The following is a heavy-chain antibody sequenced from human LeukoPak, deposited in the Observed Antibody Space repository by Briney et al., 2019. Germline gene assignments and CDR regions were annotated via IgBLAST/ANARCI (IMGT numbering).Heavy chain of an antibody. CDR2: MNSGGSST. D-gene: IGHD3-10*01. Sequence: GGSLRLSCAASGFTFSSYWMHWVRQAPGKGLVWVSRMNSGGSSTSYADSVRGRFTISRDNANNTLYLQMNSLRAEDTAVYYCAREGTMVRGVIIYYYYYMDVWGKGTTVTISS. CDR1: GFTFSSYW. V-gene: IGHV3-74*01. J-gene: IGHJ6*03. CDR3: AREGTMVRGVIIYYYYYMDV.